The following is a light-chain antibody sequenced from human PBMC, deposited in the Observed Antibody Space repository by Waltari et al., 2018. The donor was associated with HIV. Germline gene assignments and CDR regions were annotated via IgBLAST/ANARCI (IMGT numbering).Light chain of an antibody. CDR3: QAWDRSVV. Sequence: SYELTQPPSVSVYPGQPASITCPDDQLEDNFVCWYQQRPGQSPVLVMYKDTRRPSGIPERFSGSNSGNTATLTITGTQSMDEADYYCQAWDRSVVFGGGTKLTVL. CDR1: QLEDNF. CDR2: KDT. V-gene: IGLV3-1*01. J-gene: IGLJ2*01.